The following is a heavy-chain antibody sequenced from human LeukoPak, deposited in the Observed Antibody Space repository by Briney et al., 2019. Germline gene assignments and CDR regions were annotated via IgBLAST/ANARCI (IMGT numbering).Heavy chain of an antibody. CDR1: GFTFSSYA. CDR2: ISGSGGST. J-gene: IGHJ5*02. Sequence: GGSLRLSCAASGFTFSSYAMSRVRQAPGKGLEWVSAISGSGGSTYYADSVKGRFTISRDNSKNTLYLQMNSLRAEDTAVYYCAKDGSPYYDFWSGYYPSLNWFDPWGQGTLVTVSS. V-gene: IGHV3-23*01. CDR3: AKDGSPYYDFWSGYYPSLNWFDP. D-gene: IGHD3-3*01.